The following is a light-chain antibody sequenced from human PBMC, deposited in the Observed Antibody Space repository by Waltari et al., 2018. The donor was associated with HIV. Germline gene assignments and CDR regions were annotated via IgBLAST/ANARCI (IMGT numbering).Light chain of an antibody. V-gene: IGLV2-8*01. J-gene: IGLJ2*01. Sequence: QSALTQPPSASGSPGQSVTISCTGTSSDVGGYNYVSWYQQHPGKAPKVMIYEVSKRPSGVPDRFSDSKSGNTASLTVSGLQAEDEANYYCSSYAGSNNLVFGGGTKLTVL. CDR2: EVS. CDR1: SSDVGGYNY. CDR3: SSYAGSNNLV.